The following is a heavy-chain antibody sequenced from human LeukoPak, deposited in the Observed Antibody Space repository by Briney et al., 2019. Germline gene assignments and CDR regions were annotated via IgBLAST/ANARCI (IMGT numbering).Heavy chain of an antibody. CDR1: GFTVSSNY. Sequence: GGSLRLSCAASGFTVSSNYMSWVRQAPGKGLEWVSVIYSGGSTYYADSVKGRFTISRDNSKNTLYLQMNSLRAEDTAVYYCARALDGYSPYYFDYWGQGTLVSVSS. V-gene: IGHV3-53*05. CDR3: ARALDGYSPYYFDY. CDR2: IYSGGST. D-gene: IGHD6-13*01. J-gene: IGHJ4*02.